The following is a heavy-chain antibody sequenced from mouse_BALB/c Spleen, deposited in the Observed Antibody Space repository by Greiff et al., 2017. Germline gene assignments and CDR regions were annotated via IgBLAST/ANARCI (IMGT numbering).Heavy chain of an antibody. Sequence: DVMLVESGGGLVQPGGSLKLSCAASGFTFSSYTMSWVRQTPEKRLEWVAYISNGGGSTYYPDTVKGRFTISRDNAKNTLYLQMSSLKSEDTAMYYCARHEVMDYWGQGTSVTVSS. CDR1: GFTFSSYT. CDR3: ARHEVMDY. V-gene: IGHV5-12-2*01. CDR2: ISNGGGST. J-gene: IGHJ4*01.